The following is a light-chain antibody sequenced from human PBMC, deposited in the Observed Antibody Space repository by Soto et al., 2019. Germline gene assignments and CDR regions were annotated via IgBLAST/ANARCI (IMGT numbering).Light chain of an antibody. CDR1: TSNIGNNY. Sequence: QSVLTQPPSVSAAPGQKVTISCSGRTSNIGNNYVSWYQQLPGTAPKLLIYENNKRPSGIPDRFSGSKSGTSATLGITGLQTGDEADYYCGTWDSSLSAHWVFGGGTKVTVL. CDR3: GTWDSSLSAHWV. J-gene: IGLJ3*02. CDR2: ENN. V-gene: IGLV1-51*02.